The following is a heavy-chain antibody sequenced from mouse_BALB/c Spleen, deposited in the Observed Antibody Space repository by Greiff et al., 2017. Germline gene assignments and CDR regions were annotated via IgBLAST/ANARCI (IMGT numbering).Heavy chain of an antibody. V-gene: IGHV5-17*02. CDR3: AREGYGNYGWFAY. Sequence: DVHLVESGGGLVQPGGSRKLSCAASGFTFSSFGMHWVRQAPEKGLEWVAYISSGSSTIYYADTVKGRFTISRDNPKNTLFLQMTSLRSEDTAMYYCAREGYGNYGWFAYWGQGTLVTVSA. CDR2: ISSGSSTI. D-gene: IGHD2-1*01. CDR1: GFTFSSFG. J-gene: IGHJ3*01.